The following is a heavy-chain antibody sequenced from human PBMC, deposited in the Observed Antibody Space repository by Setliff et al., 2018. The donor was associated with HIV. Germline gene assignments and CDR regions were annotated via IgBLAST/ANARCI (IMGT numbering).Heavy chain of an antibody. V-gene: IGHV4-34*01. J-gene: IGHJ4*03. D-gene: IGHD5-12*01. Sequence: SETLSLTCAVYGGSFSGYYWSWIRQPPGKGLEWIGEINRRGSTNCNPSLKSRVSISVDTSKNQFSLKLSSVTAADTAVYYCATLKMATIYRDFDYWGPETLLVTVSS. CDR3: ATLKMATIYRDFDY. CDR1: GGSFSGYY. CDR2: INRRGST.